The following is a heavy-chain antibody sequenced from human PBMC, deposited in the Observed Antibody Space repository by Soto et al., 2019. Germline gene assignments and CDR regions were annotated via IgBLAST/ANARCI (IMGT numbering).Heavy chain of an antibody. CDR2: FTPKLGTA. J-gene: IGHJ2*01. D-gene: IGHD5-12*01. Sequence: QVQLVQSGAEVKKPGSSVKVSCKASGGTFRNHGISWLRQAPGQGLEWIGGFTPKLGTANYAPKFQGRVSITADESTTTGSVALSNLRPEDTAVYFCARGVVSGFEFWYFDLWGRGTLITLSS. V-gene: IGHV1-69*01. CDR3: ARGVVSGFEFWYFDL. CDR1: GGTFRNHG.